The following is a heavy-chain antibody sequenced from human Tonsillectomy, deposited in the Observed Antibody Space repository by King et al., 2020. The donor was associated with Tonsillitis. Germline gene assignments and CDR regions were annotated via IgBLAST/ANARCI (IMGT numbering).Heavy chain of an antibody. J-gene: IGHJ4*02. Sequence: QLQESGPGLVKPSQTLSLTCTVSVGSISSGNYYWSWIRQPAGKGLEWIGRVYASGSTDYNPSLKSRVTISVDTSKNQFSLKLSSVTAADTAVYSCAREGGTYWNRYFDYWGRGTLVTVSS. CDR1: VGSISSGNYY. CDR3: AREGGTYWNRYFDY. CDR2: VYASGST. D-gene: IGHD1-26*01. V-gene: IGHV4-61*02.